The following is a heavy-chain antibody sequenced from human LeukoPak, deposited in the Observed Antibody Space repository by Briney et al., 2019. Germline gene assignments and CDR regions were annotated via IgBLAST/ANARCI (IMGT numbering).Heavy chain of an antibody. CDR1: GYSFTSYW. V-gene: IGHV5-51*01. J-gene: IGHJ4*02. CDR3: ARSGDHYYGSGSYFPLDY. D-gene: IGHD3-10*01. CDR2: IYPGDSDT. Sequence: GESLKISCKGSGYSFTSYWIGWVRQMPGKGLEWMGIIYPGDSDTRYSPSFQGQVTISADKSISTAYLQWSSLKASDTAMYYCARSGDHYYGSGSYFPLDYWGQGTLVTVSS.